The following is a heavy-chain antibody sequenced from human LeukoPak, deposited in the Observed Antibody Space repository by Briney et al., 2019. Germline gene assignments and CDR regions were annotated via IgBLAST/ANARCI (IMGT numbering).Heavy chain of an antibody. J-gene: IGHJ4*02. CDR1: EYTFTGYY. D-gene: IGHD6-19*01. V-gene: IGHV1-2*06. CDR3: ARDPVAGAIPLDY. Sequence: GASVKVSCKASEYTFTGYYMHWVRQAPGQGLEWMGRINPNSGGTNYAQKFQGRVTMTRDTSISTAYMELSRLRSDDTAVYYCARDPVAGAIPLDYWGQGTLVTVSS. CDR2: INPNSGGT.